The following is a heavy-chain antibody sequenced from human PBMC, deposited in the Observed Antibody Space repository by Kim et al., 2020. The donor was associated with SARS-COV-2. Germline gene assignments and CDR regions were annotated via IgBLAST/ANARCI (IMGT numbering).Heavy chain of an antibody. Sequence: GGSLRLSCAASGFTFSSYAMHWVRQAPGKGLEWVAVISYDGSNKYYADSVKGRSPIARDNSKNTLYLQMNILRAEDTAVYYGAREKTYYDILTGLGRWAGSINYAYDYGMDVWGQGTTVTVS. CDR1: GFTFSSYA. D-gene: IGHD3-9*01. J-gene: IGHJ6*01. V-gene: IGHV3-30*04. CDR3: AREKTYYDILTGLGRWAGSINYAYDYGMDV. CDR2: ISYDGSNK.